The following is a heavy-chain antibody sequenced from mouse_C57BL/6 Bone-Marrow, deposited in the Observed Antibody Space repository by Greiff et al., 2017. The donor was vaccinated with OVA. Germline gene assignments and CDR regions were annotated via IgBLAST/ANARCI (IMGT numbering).Heavy chain of an antibody. Sequence: QVQLQQPGAELVMPGASVKLSCKASGYTFTSYWMHWVKQRPGQGLEWIGEIDPSDSYTNYNQKFKGKSTLTVDKSSSTAYMQLSSLTSEDSAVYYCARRPPSHYSNPDYWGQGTTLTVSS. CDR1: GYTFTSYW. V-gene: IGHV1-69*01. J-gene: IGHJ2*01. D-gene: IGHD2-5*01. CDR3: ARRPPSHYSNPDY. CDR2: IDPSDSYT.